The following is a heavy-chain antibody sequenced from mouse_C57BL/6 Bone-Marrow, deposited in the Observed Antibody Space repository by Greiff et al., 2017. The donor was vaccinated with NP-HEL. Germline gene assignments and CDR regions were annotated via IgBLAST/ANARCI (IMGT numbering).Heavy chain of an antibody. CDR1: GFILTSYA. CDR3: ARRGTARYFDD. V-gene: IGHV2-9-1*01. CDR2: IWPGGGT. J-gene: IGHJ2*01. D-gene: IGHD2-14*01. Sequence: VKLVESGPGLVAPSQSLSITCTVSGFILTSYAISWVRQPPGQGLEWLGVIWPGGGTIYNSALNSRLSISTDNSKSQVFLKMRSRLTDDAAAYYCARRGTARYFDDWGKGTTLTAAS.